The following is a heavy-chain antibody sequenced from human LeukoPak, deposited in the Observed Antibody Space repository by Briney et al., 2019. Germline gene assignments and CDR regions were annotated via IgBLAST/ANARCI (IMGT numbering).Heavy chain of an antibody. CDR3: ARTTTTRLRYFDWFQSNMFDY. D-gene: IGHD3-9*01. Sequence: SSETLSLTCTVSGGPISSSSYYWGWIRQPPGKGLEWIGSTYYSGSTYYNPSLKSRVTISVDTSKNQFSLKLSSVTAADTAVYYCARTTTTRLRYFDWFQSNMFDYWGQGTLVTVSS. CDR2: TYYSGST. J-gene: IGHJ4*02. CDR1: GGPISSSSYY. V-gene: IGHV4-39*01.